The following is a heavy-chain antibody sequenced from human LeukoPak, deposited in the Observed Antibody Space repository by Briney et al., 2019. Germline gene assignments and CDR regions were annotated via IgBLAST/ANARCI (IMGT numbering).Heavy chain of an antibody. CDR2: IRYDGNNK. J-gene: IGHJ4*02. CDR1: GFSFISSG. V-gene: IGHV3-30*02. CDR3: VKVDT. D-gene: IGHD5-18*01. Sequence: LGGSLRLSCAASGFSFISSGRHWVRQAPGRGLEWVAFIRYDGNNKYYAESVKGRFTISRDKSKNTLYLQMDSLSAEDTAVYYCVKVDTWGQGTLVTVSS.